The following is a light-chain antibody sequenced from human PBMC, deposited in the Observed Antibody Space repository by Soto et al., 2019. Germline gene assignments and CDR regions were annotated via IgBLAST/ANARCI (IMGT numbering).Light chain of an antibody. J-gene: IGKJ1*01. CDR2: RAS. Sequence: DIEMTQSPSTLSASVGDRVTIDCRASHNINNLLAWYQQKPGEAPKLLIFRASNLYSGVPPRFSGSGSATQFTLTINGLQTDDFATYYYQQYNNYEWTFGQATKVEVK. CDR1: HNINNL. CDR3: QQYNNYEWT. V-gene: IGKV1-5*03.